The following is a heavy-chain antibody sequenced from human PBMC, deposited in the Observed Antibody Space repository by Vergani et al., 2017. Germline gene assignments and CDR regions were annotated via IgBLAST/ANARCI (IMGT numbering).Heavy chain of an antibody. CDR3: AKLGGFITTADAFDI. J-gene: IGHJ3*02. CDR1: GFTFSSYG. CDR2: ISYDGSNK. V-gene: IGHV3-30*18. Sequence: QVQLVESGGGVVQPERSLRLSCAASGFTFSSYGMHWVRQAPGKGLEWVAVISYDGSNKYYADSVKGRFTISRDNSKNTLYLQMNSLRAEDTAVYYCAKLGGFITTADAFDIWGQGTMVTVSS. D-gene: IGHD3-22*01.